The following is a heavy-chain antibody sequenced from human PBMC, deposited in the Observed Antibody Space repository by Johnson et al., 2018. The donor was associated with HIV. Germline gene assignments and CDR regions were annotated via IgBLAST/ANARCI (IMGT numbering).Heavy chain of an antibody. CDR3: ASGSESYLSAFDI. Sequence: QVLLVESGGGVVQPGRSLRLSCAASGFTFSSYGMHWVRQAPGKGLEWVAVIWYDGSNKYYADSVKGRFTISRDNAKNSLYLQMNSLRAEDTALYYCASGSESYLSAFDIWGQGTMVTVSS. J-gene: IGHJ3*02. CDR1: GFTFSSYG. D-gene: IGHD1-26*01. CDR2: IWYDGSNK. V-gene: IGHV3-33*03.